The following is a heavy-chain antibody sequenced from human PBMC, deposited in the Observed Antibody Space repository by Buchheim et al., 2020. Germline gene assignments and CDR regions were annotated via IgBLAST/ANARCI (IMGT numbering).Heavy chain of an antibody. CDR3: ARDKVGITVSHYDN. CDR2: IYYSGST. D-gene: IGHD1-26*01. CDR1: GASISSTSYY. V-gene: IGHV4-39*07. Sequence: QLQLQESGPGLVKPSETLSLTCTVSGASISSTSYYWGWIRQPPGKGLEWIGSIYYSGSTYYNPSLKSRVMISIDMSKQQFSLEVRSVTAADTAVYYCARDKVGITVSHYDNWGQGTL. J-gene: IGHJ4*02.